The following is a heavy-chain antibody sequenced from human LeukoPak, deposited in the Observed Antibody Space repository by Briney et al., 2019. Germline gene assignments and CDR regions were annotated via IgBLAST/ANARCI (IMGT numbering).Heavy chain of an antibody. CDR2: ISSSSSYI. J-gene: IGHJ6*02. Sequence: PGGSLRLSCAAFGFTFSSYSMNWVRQAPGKGLEWVSSISSSSSYIYYADSVKDRFTISRDNAKNSLYLQMNSLRAEDTAVYYCARDVRALDYYYYGMDVWGQGTTVTVSS. CDR1: GFTFSSYS. V-gene: IGHV3-21*01. CDR3: ARDVRALDYYYYGMDV.